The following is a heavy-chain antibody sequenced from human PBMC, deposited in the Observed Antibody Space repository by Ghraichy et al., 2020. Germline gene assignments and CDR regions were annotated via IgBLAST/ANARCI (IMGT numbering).Heavy chain of an antibody. D-gene: IGHD3-10*01. V-gene: IGHV3-7*03. CDR2: IKQDGSEK. Sequence: SCAASGFTFSSYWMSWVRQAPGKGLEWVANIKQDGSEKYYVDSVKGRFTISRDNAKNSLYLQMNSLRAEDTAVYYCARGVTMVRGVKSPYFDYWGQGTLVTVSS. CDR3: ARGVTMVRGVKSPYFDY. CDR1: GFTFSSYW. J-gene: IGHJ4*02.